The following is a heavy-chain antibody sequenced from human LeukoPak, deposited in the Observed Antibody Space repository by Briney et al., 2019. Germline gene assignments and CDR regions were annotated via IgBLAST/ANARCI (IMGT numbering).Heavy chain of an antibody. V-gene: IGHV3-7*01. D-gene: IGHD1-14*01. CDR2: IKQDGSEK. CDR1: GFTFSSYW. Sequence: PGGSLRLSCAASGFTFSSYWMSWVRQAPGKGLEWVANIKQDGSEKYYVDSVKGRFTISRDNAKNSLYLQMNSLRAEDTAVYYCAREPGRVDYYGMDVWGQGTTVTVSS. CDR3: AREPGRVDYYGMDV. J-gene: IGHJ6*02.